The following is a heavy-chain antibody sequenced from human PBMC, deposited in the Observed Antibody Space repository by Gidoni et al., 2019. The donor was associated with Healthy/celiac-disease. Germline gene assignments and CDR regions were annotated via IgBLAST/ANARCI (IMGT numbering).Heavy chain of an antibody. V-gene: IGHV4-39*07. CDR3: ARDRTITQYGMDV. J-gene: IGHJ6*02. CDR2: IYYSGST. Sequence: QLQLQESGPGLVKPSETLSPTCTVSGGSISSSSYYWGWIRQPPGKGLEWIGSIYYSGSTYYNPSLKSRVTISVDTSKNQFSLKLSSVTAADTAVYYCARDRTITQYGMDVWGQGTTVTVSS. D-gene: IGHD2-2*01. CDR1: GGSISSSSYY.